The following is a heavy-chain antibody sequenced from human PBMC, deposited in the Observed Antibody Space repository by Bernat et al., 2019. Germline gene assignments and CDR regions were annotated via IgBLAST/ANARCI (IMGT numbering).Heavy chain of an antibody. CDR2: IWYDSSKK. V-gene: IGHV3-33*01. CDR3: ARLLGCSTTNCWPDD. CDR1: GFTFSSYG. J-gene: IGHJ4*02. Sequence: QVQLVESGGGVVQPGRSLRLSCTASGFTFSSYGMHWVRQAPGKGPEWVAVIWYDSSKKYYANSVKGRFTISRDNSKNTLYLQMNSLRGEDTAVYYCARLLGCSTTNCWPDDWGQGTLVTVSS. D-gene: IGHD2-2*01.